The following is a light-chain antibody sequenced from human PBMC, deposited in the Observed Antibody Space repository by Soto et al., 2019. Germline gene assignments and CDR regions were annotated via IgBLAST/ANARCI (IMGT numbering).Light chain of an antibody. CDR1: HSVNSH. J-gene: IGKJ5*01. CDR2: GAS. CDR3: QQYKNWPL. V-gene: IGKV3-15*01. Sequence: MMLTQSPATLSLSPGERGTLSYRTSHSVNSHVAWYQQKPGQAPRLLLYGASTRATGIPVRFSGSGFGTEFTLTIGSLKSEDFAVYYCQQYKNWPLFGQGTRLEIK.